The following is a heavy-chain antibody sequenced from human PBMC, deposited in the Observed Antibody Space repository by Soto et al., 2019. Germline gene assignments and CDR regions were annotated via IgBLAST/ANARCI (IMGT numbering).Heavy chain of an antibody. V-gene: IGHV4-61*01. CDR2: IYYTGTT. J-gene: IGHJ5*02. CDR3: ARVGSTDTCFDP. Sequence: QVQLQESGPGVVKTSETLSLTCTVSGGSVSAGSYYWNWIRQPPGKGLEWIGFIYYTGTTSYNPSLNSRVSMSIDTSKNEVSLNLSSVTAADTAVYYCARVGSTDTCFDPWGQGTLVTVSS. D-gene: IGHD2-8*02. CDR1: GGSVSAGSYY.